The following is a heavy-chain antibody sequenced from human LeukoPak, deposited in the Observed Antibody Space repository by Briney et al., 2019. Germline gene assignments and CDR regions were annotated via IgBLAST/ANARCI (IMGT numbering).Heavy chain of an antibody. CDR1: GFTFSRYW. Sequence: GGSLRPSCAASGFTFSRYWMSWVRQAPGKGLEWVANIKQDGSEKYYVDSVKGRFTISRDNAKNSLYLQMNSLRAEDTAVYYCARTDDFWSGYGFYYYMNVWGKGTTVTVSS. CDR3: ARTDDFWSGYGFYYYMNV. D-gene: IGHD3-3*01. V-gene: IGHV3-7*01. J-gene: IGHJ6*03. CDR2: IKQDGSEK.